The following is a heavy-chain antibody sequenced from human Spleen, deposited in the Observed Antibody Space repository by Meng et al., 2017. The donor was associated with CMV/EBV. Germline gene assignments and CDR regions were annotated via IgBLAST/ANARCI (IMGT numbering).Heavy chain of an antibody. CDR2: INHSGST. Sequence: GSLRLSCAVYGGSFSGYYWSWIRQPPGKGLEWIGEINHSGSTNYNPSLKSRVTISVDTSKNQFSLKLGSVTAADTAVYYCARGIAAAAMYDYWGQGTLVTVSS. CDR1: GGSFSGYY. J-gene: IGHJ4*02. CDR3: ARGIAAAAMYDY. V-gene: IGHV4-34*01. D-gene: IGHD6-13*01.